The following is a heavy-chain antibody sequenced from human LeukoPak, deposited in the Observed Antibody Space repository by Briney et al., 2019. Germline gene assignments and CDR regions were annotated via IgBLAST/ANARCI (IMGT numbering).Heavy chain of an antibody. CDR3: ARGYYGSGSYRYYFDY. CDR2: IRSDGSNE. CDR1: GFTFSSYG. D-gene: IGHD3-10*01. Sequence: PGGSLRLSCAASGFTFSSYGMHWVRQAPGKGLEWVAFIRSDGSNEYYADSVKGRFTISRDNSKNTLYLQMNSLRAEDTAVYYCARGYYGSGSYRYYFDYWGQGTLVTVSS. V-gene: IGHV3-30*02. J-gene: IGHJ4*02.